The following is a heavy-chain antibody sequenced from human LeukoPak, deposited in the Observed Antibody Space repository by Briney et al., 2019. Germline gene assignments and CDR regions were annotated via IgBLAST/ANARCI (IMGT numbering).Heavy chain of an antibody. J-gene: IGHJ6*03. CDR2: IIPIFGTA. D-gene: IGHD3-22*01. Sequence: AASVKVSCKASGGTFSSYAISWVRQAPGQGIEWMGGIIPIFGTANYAQKFQGRVTITTDESTSTAYMELSSLRSEDTAVYYCAINYYDSSGYPTNYYYYMDVWGKGTTVTVSS. CDR1: GGTFSSYA. V-gene: IGHV1-69*05. CDR3: AINYYDSSGYPTNYYYYMDV.